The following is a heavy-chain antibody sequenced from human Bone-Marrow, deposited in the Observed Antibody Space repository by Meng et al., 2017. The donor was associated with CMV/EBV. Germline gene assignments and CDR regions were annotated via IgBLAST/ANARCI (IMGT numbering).Heavy chain of an antibody. J-gene: IGHJ4*02. CDR2: IYPGDSDT. D-gene: IGHD5-12*01. Sequence: GGSLRLSCKGSGYSFTSYWIGWVRQMPGKGLEWMGIIYPGDSDTRYSPSFQGQVTISADKSISTAYLQWSSLKASDTAMYYCARLCSGYDSGFDYWGQGTLVTVSS. CDR3: ARLCSGYDSGFDY. CDR1: GYSFTSYW. V-gene: IGHV5-51*01.